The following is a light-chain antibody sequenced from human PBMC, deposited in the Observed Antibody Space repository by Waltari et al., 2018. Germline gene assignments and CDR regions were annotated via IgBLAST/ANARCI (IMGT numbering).Light chain of an antibody. CDR3: QASYTTPYS. V-gene: IGKV1-39*01. Sequence: MTQSPATLSASVGDRVTISCRARKNIRSYLSWYQQKPGIAPKLVIYAASTLQSGVPSRFSGSGSGTNFTLTITSLQAEDFATYFCQASYTTPYSFGQGTKVEIK. CDR1: KNIRSY. CDR2: AAS. J-gene: IGKJ2*03.